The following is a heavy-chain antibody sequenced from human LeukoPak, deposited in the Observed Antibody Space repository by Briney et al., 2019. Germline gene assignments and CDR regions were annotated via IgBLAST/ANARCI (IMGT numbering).Heavy chain of an antibody. CDR1: GGSISSSSYY. Sequence: SETLSLTCTVSGGSISSSSYYWGWIRQPPGKGLEWIGSIYYSGSTYYNPSLKSRVTISVDTSKNQFSLKLSSVTAADTAVYCCAREVLRYFDWLLSPDPKHFDYWGQGTLVTVSS. D-gene: IGHD3-9*01. CDR2: IYYSGST. V-gene: IGHV4-39*02. CDR3: AREVLRYFDWLLSPDPKHFDY. J-gene: IGHJ4*02.